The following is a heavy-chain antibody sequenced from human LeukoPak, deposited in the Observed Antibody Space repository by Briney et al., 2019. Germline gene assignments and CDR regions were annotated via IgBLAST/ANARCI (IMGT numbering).Heavy chain of an antibody. Sequence: QAGGSLRLSCAASGFTFSSYGMHWVRQAPGKGLEWVSAISGSGGSTYYADSVKGRFTISRDNSKNTLYLQMNSLRAEDTAVYYCAKVTAIVGAPANWFDPWGQGTLVTVSS. J-gene: IGHJ5*02. V-gene: IGHV3-23*01. D-gene: IGHD1-26*01. CDR3: AKVTAIVGAPANWFDP. CDR2: ISGSGGST. CDR1: GFTFSSYG.